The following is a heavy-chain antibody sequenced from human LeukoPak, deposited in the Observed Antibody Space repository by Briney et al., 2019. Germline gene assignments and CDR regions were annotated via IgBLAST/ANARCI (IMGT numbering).Heavy chain of an antibody. J-gene: IGHJ4*02. Sequence: PSETLSLTCTVSGGSISSSNYYWGWIRQPPEKGLEWIGSIYYSGTTYYNPSLKSRVTLSVDTSKNQFSLRLSSVTAADTAVYYCARQGYSSGWSNSFDYWGQGTLVTVSS. V-gene: IGHV4-39*01. CDR1: GGSISSSNYY. D-gene: IGHD6-19*01. CDR2: IYYSGTT. CDR3: ARQGYSSGWSNSFDY.